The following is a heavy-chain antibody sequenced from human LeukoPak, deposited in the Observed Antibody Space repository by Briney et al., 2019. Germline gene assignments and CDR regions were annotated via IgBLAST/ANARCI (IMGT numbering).Heavy chain of an antibody. CDR2: FFYSGST. V-gene: IGHV4-39*01. CDR1: GGSISSNSHY. J-gene: IGHJ4*02. CDR3: ARHFAAAAAYYFDY. Sequence: PSETLSLTCTVSGGSISSNSHYWGWIRQPPGKGLEWIGSFFYSGSTNYNPSLKSRVTISVDTSKNQFSLRLTSVTATDTAVYYCARHFAAAAAYYFDYWGQGTLVTVSS. D-gene: IGHD2-2*01.